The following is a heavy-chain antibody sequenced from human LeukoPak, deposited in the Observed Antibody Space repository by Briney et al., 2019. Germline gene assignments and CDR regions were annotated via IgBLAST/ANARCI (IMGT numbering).Heavy chain of an antibody. D-gene: IGHD2-8*01. Sequence: GASVKVSCKASGYTFTSYGISWLRQAPGQGLEWMGWISAYNGNTNYAQKLQGRVTMTTDTSTSTAYMELRSLRSDDTAVYYCARQNDYCTNGVCYRGAVDYWGQGTLVTVSS. CDR2: ISAYNGNT. CDR1: GYTFTSYG. CDR3: ARQNDYCTNGVCYRGAVDY. J-gene: IGHJ4*02. V-gene: IGHV1-18*01.